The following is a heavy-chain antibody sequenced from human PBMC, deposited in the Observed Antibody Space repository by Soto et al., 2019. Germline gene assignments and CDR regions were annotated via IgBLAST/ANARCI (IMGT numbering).Heavy chain of an antibody. Sequence: QVQLQESGPGLVKPSGTLSLTCVVSGDSIRSSNWWSWVRQPPGKGLEWIGEIYHSGTTNYNPSLKSRVTISLDKSNNQFSLKLNSVTGADTAVYYCARSPSSSWYWGGAFNIWGQGTMVTVSS. D-gene: IGHD6-13*01. V-gene: IGHV4-4*02. CDR3: ARSPSSSWYWGGAFNI. CDR2: IYHSGTT. J-gene: IGHJ3*02. CDR1: GDSIRSSNW.